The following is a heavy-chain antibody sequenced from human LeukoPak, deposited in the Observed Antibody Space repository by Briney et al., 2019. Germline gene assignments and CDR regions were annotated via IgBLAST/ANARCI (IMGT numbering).Heavy chain of an antibody. CDR2: SSDSGGST. CDR1: GFTFSSFA. V-gene: IGHV3-23*01. D-gene: IGHD3-22*01. Sequence: GGSLRLSCAASGFTFSSFAMSWVRQAPGKGLEWVSGSSDSGGSTYYADSVEGRFTIFRDNSKNTLYLQMNSLRAEDTAVYYCARVNPHYYDSSGYHRLLDSWGQGTLVTVSS. CDR3: ARVNPHYYDSSGYHRLLDS. J-gene: IGHJ4*02.